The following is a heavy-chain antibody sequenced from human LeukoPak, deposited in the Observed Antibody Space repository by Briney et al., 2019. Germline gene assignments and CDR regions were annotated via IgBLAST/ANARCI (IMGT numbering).Heavy chain of an antibody. J-gene: IGHJ4*02. CDR3: ARDYGGSYGWASNY. CDR2: INPNSGGT. Sequence: ASVKVSCKASGYTFTGYYMHWVRQAPGQGLEWMGWINPNSGGTNYAQKFQGRVTMTRDTSISTAYMELSRLRSDDTAVYYCARDYGGSYGWASNYWGQGTLVTVSS. CDR1: GYTFTGYY. V-gene: IGHV1-2*02. D-gene: IGHD1-26*01.